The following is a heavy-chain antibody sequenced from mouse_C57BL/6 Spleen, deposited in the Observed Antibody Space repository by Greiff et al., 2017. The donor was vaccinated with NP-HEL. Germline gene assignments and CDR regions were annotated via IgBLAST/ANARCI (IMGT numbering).Heavy chain of an antibody. CDR3: ARYDSVRTGGYFDY. Sequence: QVQLQQSGAELVRPGTSVKMSCKASGYTFTNYWIGWAKQRPGHGLEWIGDIYPGGGYTNYNEKFKGKATLTADKSSSTAYMQFSSLTSEDSAIYYCARYDSVRTGGYFDYWGQGTTLTVSS. CDR2: IYPGGGYT. CDR1: GYTFTNYW. J-gene: IGHJ2*01. D-gene: IGHD4-1*01. V-gene: IGHV1-63*01.